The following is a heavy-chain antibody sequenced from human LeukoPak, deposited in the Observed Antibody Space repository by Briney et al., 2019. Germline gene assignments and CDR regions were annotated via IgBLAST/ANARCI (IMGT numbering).Heavy chain of an antibody. J-gene: IGHJ3*02. CDR3: ARVSGIAVAGTTPGAFDI. D-gene: IGHD6-19*01. CDR2: IYYSGST. V-gene: IGHV4-39*07. CDR1: GASISSSSYY. Sequence: SETLSLTCTVSGASISSSSYYWGWIRQPPGKGLEWIGSIYYSGSTYYNPSLKSRVTISVDTSKNQFSLKLSSVTAADTAVYYCARVSGIAVAGTTPGAFDIWGQGTMVTVSS.